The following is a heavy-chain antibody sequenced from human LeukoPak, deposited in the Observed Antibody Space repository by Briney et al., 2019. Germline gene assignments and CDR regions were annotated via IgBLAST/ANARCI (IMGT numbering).Heavy chain of an antibody. J-gene: IGHJ6*02. CDR2: ISAYNGNT. CDR1: GYTFTSYG. V-gene: IGHV1-18*01. CDR3: ARDGQSFVGGGMDV. Sequence: GASVTVSCKASGYTFTSYGISWVRQAPGQGLEWMGWISAYNGNTNYAQELQGRVTMTTDTSTSTAYMELRSLRSDDTAVYYCARDGQSFVGGGMDVWGQGTTVTVPS. D-gene: IGHD2-15*01.